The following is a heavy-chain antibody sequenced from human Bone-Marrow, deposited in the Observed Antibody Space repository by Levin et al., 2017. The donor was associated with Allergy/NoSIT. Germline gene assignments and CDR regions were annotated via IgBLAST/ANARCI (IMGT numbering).Heavy chain of an antibody. V-gene: IGHV3-15*01. CDR2: IKSKTNGGTT. CDR3: SSDRLVQEPLDL. J-gene: IGHJ4*02. CDR1: GFTFSDAW. D-gene: IGHD1-14*01. Sequence: PGGSLRLSCAASGFTFSDAWMSWVRQAPGKGLEWVGRIKSKTNGGTTDYAAPVKGRFSISRDDSTSTLYLHMNRLTTDDTCVYYCSSDRLVQEPLDLWGQGTLVTVCS.